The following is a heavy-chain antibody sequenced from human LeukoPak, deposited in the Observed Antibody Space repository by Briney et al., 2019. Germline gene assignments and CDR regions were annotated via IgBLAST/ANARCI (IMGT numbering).Heavy chain of an antibody. Sequence: PGGSLRLSCAASGFTFSSYAMSWVRQAPGKGLEWVSAISGSGGSTYYADSMKGRFTISRDNSKNTLYLQMNSLRAEDTAVYYCAKDRLVRGVTDFDYWGQGTLVTVSS. D-gene: IGHD3-10*01. CDR2: ISGSGGST. J-gene: IGHJ4*02. CDR3: AKDRLVRGVTDFDY. V-gene: IGHV3-23*01. CDR1: GFTFSSYA.